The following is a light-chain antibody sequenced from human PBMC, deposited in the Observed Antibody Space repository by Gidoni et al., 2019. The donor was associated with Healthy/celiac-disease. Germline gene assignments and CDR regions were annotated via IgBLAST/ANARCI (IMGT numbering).Light chain of an antibody. V-gene: IGKV4-1*01. CDR3: QQYYSTPIT. CDR2: WAS. Sequence: DIVMTQSPDPLAVSLGERATINCKSSQSVLYSSNNKNYLAWYQQKPGQPPKLLIYWASTRESGVPDRFSGSGSGTDFTLTSSSLQAEDVAVYYCQQYYSTPITFGQETRLEIK. J-gene: IGKJ5*01. CDR1: QSVLYSSNNKNY.